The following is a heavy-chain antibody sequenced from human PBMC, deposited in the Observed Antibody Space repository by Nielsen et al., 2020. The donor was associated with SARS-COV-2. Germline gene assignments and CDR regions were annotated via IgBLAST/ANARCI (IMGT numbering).Heavy chain of an antibody. D-gene: IGHD4-17*01. Sequence: SLKISCAASGFTFDDYAIHWVRQAPGKGLEWVSGISWNSGSIDYADSVKGRFTISRDNAKNSLYLQMNSLRAEDTALYYCAKDIGATVTDYGMDVWSQGTTVTVSS. CDR2: ISWNSGSI. CDR3: AKDIGATVTDYGMDV. J-gene: IGHJ6*02. V-gene: IGHV3-9*01. CDR1: GFTFDDYA.